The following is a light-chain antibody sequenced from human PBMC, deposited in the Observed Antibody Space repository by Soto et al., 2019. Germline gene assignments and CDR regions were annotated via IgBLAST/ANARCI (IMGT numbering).Light chain of an antibody. V-gene: IGKV3-20*01. J-gene: IGKJ4*01. CDR2: GAS. CDR3: QHYVTSPVT. CDR1: QSVSNSY. Sequence: EIVLTQSPGTLSLSPGERAIFSCRASQSVSNSYLAWYQQKPAQAPRLLIYGASSRATGVPDRFSGSGSGTDLTLTISRLEPEDFAVYCCQHYVTSPVTFGGGTKVEIE.